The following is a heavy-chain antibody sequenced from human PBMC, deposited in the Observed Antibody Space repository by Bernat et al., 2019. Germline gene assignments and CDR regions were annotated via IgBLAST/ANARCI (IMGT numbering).Heavy chain of an antibody. J-gene: IGHJ4*02. V-gene: IGHV4-31*03. CDR2: IYYSGST. CDR3: ARDKAYDILTGYYTGAVDY. CDR1: GGSISSGGYY. Sequence: QVQLQESGPGLVKPSQTLSLTCTVSGGSISSGGYYWSWIRQHPGKGLEWIGYIYYSGSTYYNPSLKSRVTISVDTSKNQFSLKLSSVTAADTAVYYCARDKAYDILTGYYTGAVDYWGQGTLVTVSS. D-gene: IGHD3-9*01.